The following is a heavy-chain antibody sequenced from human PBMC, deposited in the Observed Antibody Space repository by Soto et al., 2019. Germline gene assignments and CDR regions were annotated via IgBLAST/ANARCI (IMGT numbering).Heavy chain of an antibody. CDR2: VSGSGGTT. D-gene: IGHD2-2*01. Sequence: EVQLLESGGGLVQPGGSLRLSCVASGFTFSTYAMSWVRQAPREGLVWVAVVSGSGGTTYYADSVKGRFTISRDNSKNTLYLQMNSLRAEDSATYYCARYCSPTSFTIRDGMDVWRPGHTVTVSS. CDR3: ARYCSPTSFTIRDGMDV. J-gene: IGHJ6*01. V-gene: IGHV3-23*01. CDR1: GFTFSTYA.